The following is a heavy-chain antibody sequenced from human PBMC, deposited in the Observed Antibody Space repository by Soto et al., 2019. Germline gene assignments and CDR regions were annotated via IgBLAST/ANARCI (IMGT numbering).Heavy chain of an antibody. CDR3: ARDQVEGYGSGANDYYYYGMDV. J-gene: IGHJ6*02. CDR2: IYSGGST. D-gene: IGHD3-10*01. V-gene: IGHV3-53*01. CDR1: GFTVSSNY. Sequence: SLRLSCAASGFTVSSNYMSWVRQAPGKGLEWVSVIYSGGSTYYADSVKGRFTISRDNSKNTLYLQMNSLRAEDTAVYYCARDQVEGYGSGANDYYYYGMDVWGQGTTVTVSS.